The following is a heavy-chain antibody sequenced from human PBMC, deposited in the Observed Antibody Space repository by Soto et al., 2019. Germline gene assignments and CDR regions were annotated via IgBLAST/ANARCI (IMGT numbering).Heavy chain of an antibody. Sequence: QVQLVQSGAEVKKPGSSVKVSCKASGGTFSSYAISWVRQAPGQGLEWMGGLIPIFGTADYAKKFQGRVTITADESTSTAYMELSSLRSDDTAVYYCATHTVVTPGNYYSGMDVWGQGTTVTVSS. J-gene: IGHJ6*02. CDR1: GGTFSSYA. D-gene: IGHD4-4*01. CDR3: ATHTVVTPGNYYSGMDV. CDR2: LIPIFGTA. V-gene: IGHV1-69*12.